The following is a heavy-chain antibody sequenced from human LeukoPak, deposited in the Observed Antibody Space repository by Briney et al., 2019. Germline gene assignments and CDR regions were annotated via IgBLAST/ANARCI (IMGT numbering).Heavy chain of an antibody. V-gene: IGHV4-4*02. CDR3: TTVPLVDGNAELN. CDR1: GISISTTNW. J-gene: IGHJ1*01. D-gene: IGHD4-23*01. CDR2: IYHTGST. Sequence: SETLSLTCDVSGISISTTNWWNWVRQPPGKGLEWIGEIYHTGSTYYNPSLKSRVTISLGKSKNQFSLKLNSVTAADTAVYYCTTVPLVDGNAELNWGQGTLVTVSS.